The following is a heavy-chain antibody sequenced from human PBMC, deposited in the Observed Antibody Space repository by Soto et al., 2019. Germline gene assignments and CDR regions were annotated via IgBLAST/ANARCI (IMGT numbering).Heavy chain of an antibody. Sequence: GVSLRLSCAASGFTFGSYAMSWVRQAPGKGLEWVSPVSGGGGSTYYADSVKGRFTVSGANSKNPLYLQMSSLRAEDTAVYYCATDHRHSIAAPGTGSFGYWGPGTLVTVSS. CDR1: GFTFGSYA. CDR2: VSGGGGST. J-gene: IGHJ4*02. V-gene: IGHV3-23*01. D-gene: IGHD6-13*01. CDR3: ATDHRHSIAAPGTGSFGY.